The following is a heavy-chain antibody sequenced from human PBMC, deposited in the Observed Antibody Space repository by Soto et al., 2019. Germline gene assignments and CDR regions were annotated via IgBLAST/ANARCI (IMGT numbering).Heavy chain of an antibody. Sequence: GASVKVSCKASGYTFVNYFIYWVRQAPGQGLEWMGITNPRDGTAAFAQTLQGRVAMTRDTSTSTVYMELSSLRSEDTAVYFCARGYYDLGNYYESDYWGQGNLVTVSS. D-gene: IGHD3-10*01. J-gene: IGHJ4*02. V-gene: IGHV1-46*03. CDR2: TNPRDGTA. CDR3: ARGYYDLGNYYESDY. CDR1: GYTFVNYF.